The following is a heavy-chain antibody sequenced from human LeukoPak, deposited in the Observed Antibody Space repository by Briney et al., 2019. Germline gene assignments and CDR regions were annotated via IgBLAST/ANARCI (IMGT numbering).Heavy chain of an antibody. CDR1: GYTFTSYG. V-gene: IGHV1-18*01. Sequence: ASVKVSCKASGYTFTSYGISWVRQAPGQGLEWMGWISAYNGNTNYAQKLQGRVTMTTDTSTSTAYMELRSLRSDDTAVYYCARSDFWSGYDSMWSDAFDIWGQGTMVTVSS. CDR2: ISAYNGNT. J-gene: IGHJ3*02. CDR3: ARSDFWSGYDSMWSDAFDI. D-gene: IGHD3-3*01.